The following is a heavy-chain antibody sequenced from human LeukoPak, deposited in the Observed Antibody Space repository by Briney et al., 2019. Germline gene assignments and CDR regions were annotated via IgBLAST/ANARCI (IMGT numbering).Heavy chain of an antibody. J-gene: IGHJ5*02. Sequence: GGSLRLSCAASGFTFSSYAMSWVRQAPGKGLEWVSTISGSGGSTYYADSVRGRFTISRDNSKNTLYLQMNSLRAEGTAVYYCAKGSVGYNWFDPWGQGTLVTVSS. CDR2: ISGSGGST. D-gene: IGHD3-3*01. CDR3: AKGSVGYNWFDP. CDR1: GFTFSSYA. V-gene: IGHV3-23*01.